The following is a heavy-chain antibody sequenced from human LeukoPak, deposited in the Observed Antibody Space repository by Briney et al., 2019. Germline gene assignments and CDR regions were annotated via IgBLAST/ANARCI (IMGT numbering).Heavy chain of an antibody. Sequence: GGSLRLSCAASGFTFDDYAMHWVRQAPGKGLEWVSLISGDGGSTYYADSVKGRFTISRDNSKNSLYLQMNSLRTEDTALYYCAKDLKRFGELLSYGMDVWGQGTTVTVSS. CDR2: ISGDGGST. D-gene: IGHD3-10*01. V-gene: IGHV3-43*02. J-gene: IGHJ6*02. CDR3: AKDLKRFGELLSYGMDV. CDR1: GFTFDDYA.